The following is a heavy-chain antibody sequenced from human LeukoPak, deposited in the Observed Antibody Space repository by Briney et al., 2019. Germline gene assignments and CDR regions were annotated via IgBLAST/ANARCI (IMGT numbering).Heavy chain of an antibody. J-gene: IGHJ3*02. CDR3: ARTGIVGATTFPAFDI. CDR2: IYCSGST. D-gene: IGHD1-26*01. CDR1: GGSISSYY. V-gene: IGHV4-59*01. Sequence: SETLSLTCTVSGGSISSYYWSWIRQPPGKGLEWIGYIYCSGSTNYNPSLKSRVTISVDTSKNQFSLKLSSVTAADTAVYYCARTGIVGATTFPAFDIWGQGTMVTVSS.